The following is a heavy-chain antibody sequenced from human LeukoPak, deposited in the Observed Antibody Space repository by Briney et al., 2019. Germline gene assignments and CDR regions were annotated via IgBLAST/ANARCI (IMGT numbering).Heavy chain of an antibody. CDR2: IYYSGST. J-gene: IGHJ5*02. D-gene: IGHD5-18*01. CDR1: GGSISSYY. CDR3: ARGSDTAMAVGYWFDP. V-gene: IGHV4-59*01. Sequence: SETLSLTCTVSGGSISSYYWTWIRQPPGKGLEWIGYIYYSGSTNYNPSLKSRVTISVDTSKNQFSLKLSSVTAADTAVYYCARGSDTAMAVGYWFDPXGQGTLVTVSS.